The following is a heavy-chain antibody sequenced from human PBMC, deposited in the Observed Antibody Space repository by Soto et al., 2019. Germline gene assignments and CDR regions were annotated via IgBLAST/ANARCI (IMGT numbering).Heavy chain of an antibody. CDR2: ISGSGGST. CDR1: GFTFSSYA. D-gene: IGHD1-26*01. V-gene: IGHV3-23*01. Sequence: GGSLRLSCAACGFTFSSYAMSWVRQAPGKGLEWVSAISGSGGSTYYADSVKGRFTISRDNSKNTLYLQMNSLRAEDTAVYYCAKGLRRSGYYGMDVWVQGTTVTVSS. J-gene: IGHJ6*02. CDR3: AKGLRRSGYYGMDV.